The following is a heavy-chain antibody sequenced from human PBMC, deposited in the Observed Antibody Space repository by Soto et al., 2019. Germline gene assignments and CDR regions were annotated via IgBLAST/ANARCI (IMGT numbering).Heavy chain of an antibody. CDR2: ISSSSSTI. CDR3: ARDPPSRYCSGGSCYYYYFDY. J-gene: IGHJ4*02. D-gene: IGHD2-15*01. V-gene: IGHV3-48*01. Sequence: GGSLRLSCAASGFTFSSYSMNWVRQAPGKGLEWVSYISSSSSTIYYADSVKGRFTISRDNAKNSLYLQMNSLRAEDTAVYYCARDPPSRYCSGGSCYYYYFDYWGQGTLVTVS. CDR1: GFTFSSYS.